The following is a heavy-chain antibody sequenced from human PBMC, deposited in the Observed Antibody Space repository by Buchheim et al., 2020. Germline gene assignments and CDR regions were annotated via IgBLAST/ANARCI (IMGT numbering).Heavy chain of an antibody. CDR3: ARDLGYYDSSGYYYVSWYFDL. Sequence: QVQLVESGGGVVQPGRSLRLSCAASGFTFSSYGMHWVRQAPGKGLEWVAVIWYDGSNKYYADSVKGRFTISRDNSKNTLYLQMNSLRAEDTAVYYCARDLGYYDSSGYYYVSWYFDLWGRGTL. V-gene: IGHV3-33*01. J-gene: IGHJ2*01. CDR2: IWYDGSNK. CDR1: GFTFSSYG. D-gene: IGHD3-22*01.